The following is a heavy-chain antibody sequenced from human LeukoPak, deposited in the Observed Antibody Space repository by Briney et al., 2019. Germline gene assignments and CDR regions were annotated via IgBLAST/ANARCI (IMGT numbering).Heavy chain of an antibody. V-gene: IGHV3-23*01. Sequence: PGGSLRLSCAASGFTFSSYAMSWVRQAPGKGLEWVSAISGSGGSTYYADSVKGRFTISRDNSKNTLYLQMNSLRAEDTAVYYCATYCSGGSCPFDYWGQGTLVTVSS. CDR3: ATYCSGGSCPFDY. D-gene: IGHD2-15*01. CDR1: GFTFSSYA. J-gene: IGHJ4*02. CDR2: ISGSGGST.